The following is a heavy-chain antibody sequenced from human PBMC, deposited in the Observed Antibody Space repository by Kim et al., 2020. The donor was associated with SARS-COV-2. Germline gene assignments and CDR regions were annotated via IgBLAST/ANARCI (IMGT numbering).Heavy chain of an antibody. CDR3: VRENYWAFDI. D-gene: IGHD2-15*01. CDR2: ISGTGTIT. CDR1: GFTLSFYS. Sequence: GGSLRLSCATSGFTLSFYSMNWVRQSPGKGLEWVSHISGTGTITKNADSVRGRFTISRDNAKNSLFLQMNGLRAEDTAVYYCVRENYWAFDIWGQGTMVT. J-gene: IGHJ3*02. V-gene: IGHV3-48*04.